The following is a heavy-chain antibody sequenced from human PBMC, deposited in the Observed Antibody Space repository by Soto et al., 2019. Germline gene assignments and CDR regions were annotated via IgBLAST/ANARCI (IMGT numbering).Heavy chain of an antibody. CDR3: ARAGVLYGMDV. CDR1: GFTFSSYS. CDR2: ISSSSSYI. D-gene: IGHD3-10*01. J-gene: IGHJ6*02. V-gene: IGHV3-21*01. Sequence: EVQLVESGGGLVKPGGSLKLSCAASGFTFSSYSMNWVRQAPGKGLEWVSSISSSSSYIYYADSVKGRFTISRDNAKNSLYLQMNSLRAEDTAVYYCARAGVLYGMDVWGQGTTVTVSS.